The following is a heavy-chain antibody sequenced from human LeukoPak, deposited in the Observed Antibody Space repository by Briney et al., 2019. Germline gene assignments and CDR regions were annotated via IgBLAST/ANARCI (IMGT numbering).Heavy chain of an antibody. CDR3: ARDQYDTWSRRGNFDS. CDR2: IKLDGSEK. V-gene: IGHV3-7*03. Sequence: GGSLRLSCVASGFTFGKYWMSWVRKVPGKGLDWVANIKLDGSEKNYVDSVKGRFTISRDNTKNSLYLQMNSLRVEDTAVFYCARDQYDTWSRRGNFDSWGQGTLVIVSS. J-gene: IGHJ4*02. CDR1: GFTFGKYW. D-gene: IGHD3-3*01.